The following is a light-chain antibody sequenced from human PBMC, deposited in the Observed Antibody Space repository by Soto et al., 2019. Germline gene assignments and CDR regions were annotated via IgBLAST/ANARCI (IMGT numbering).Light chain of an antibody. CDR2: GAS. CDR3: QHRSNCFT. V-gene: IGKV3D-20*02. Sequence: EIVLTQSPGTLSLSPGERATLSCRASQSVSSSYLAWYQQTPGQAPRLLIYGASNRATGIPARFSGRWAGTFFTPTISSLDPEYSAFYCCQHRSNCFTFGQGTRLEIK. CDR1: QSVSSSY. J-gene: IGKJ5*01.